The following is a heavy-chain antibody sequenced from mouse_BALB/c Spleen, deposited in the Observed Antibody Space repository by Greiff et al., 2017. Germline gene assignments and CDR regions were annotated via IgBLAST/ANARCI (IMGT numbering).Heavy chain of an antibody. CDR1: GYTFTSYY. Sequence: QVHVKQSGAELVKPGASVKLSCKASGYTFTSYYMYWVKQRPGQGLEWIGEINPSNGGTNFNEKFKSKATLTVDKSSSTAYMQLSSLTSEDSAVYYCTRGDRYDWFAYWGQGTLVTVSA. V-gene: IGHV1S81*02. D-gene: IGHD2-14*01. CDR3: TRGDRYDWFAY. J-gene: IGHJ3*01. CDR2: INPSNGGT.